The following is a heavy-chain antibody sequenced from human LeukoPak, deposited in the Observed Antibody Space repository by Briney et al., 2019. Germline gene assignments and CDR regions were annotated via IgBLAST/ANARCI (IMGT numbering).Heavy chain of an antibody. D-gene: IGHD4-23*01. CDR1: GYTFTGYY. CDR2: INPNSGGT. CDR3: ARGRVPFAMTTVDYFDY. Sequence: GASVKLSCKASGYTFTGYYMHWVRQAPGQGLEWMGWINPNSGGTNYAQKFQGRVTMTRDTSISTAYMEVSRLRSDDTAVYHCARGRVPFAMTTVDYFDYWGQGTLVTVSS. V-gene: IGHV1-2*02. J-gene: IGHJ4*02.